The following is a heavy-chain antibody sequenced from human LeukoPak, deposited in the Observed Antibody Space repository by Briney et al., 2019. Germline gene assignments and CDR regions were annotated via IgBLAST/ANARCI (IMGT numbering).Heavy chain of an antibody. CDR3: ARRSRNGLDAFDI. CDR1: AYTFTGYY. CDR2: IDPNNGDT. V-gene: IGHV1-2*02. D-gene: IGHD1-14*01. J-gene: IGHJ3*02. Sequence: ASVKVSCKASAYTFTGYYLHWVRQAPGQGLQWTGWIDPNNGDTEYAQKFQGRVTMTRDRSISTAYMELGRLTSDDTAVYYCARRSRNGLDAFDIWGQGTMVTVSS.